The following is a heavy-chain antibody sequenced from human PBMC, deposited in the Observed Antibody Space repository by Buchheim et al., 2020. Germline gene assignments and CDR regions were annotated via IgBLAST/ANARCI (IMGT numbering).Heavy chain of an antibody. CDR2: INHSGST. J-gene: IGHJ6*03. Sequence: QVQLQQWGTGLLKPSETLSLTCAVYGGSFSGYYWSWIRQPPGKGLEWIGEINHSGSTNYNPSLKSRVTISVDTSKNQVSLKLSSVTAADTAVYYCASHRRIAAAGYYYYYYMDVWGKGTT. V-gene: IGHV4-34*01. D-gene: IGHD6-13*01. CDR1: GGSFSGYY. CDR3: ASHRRIAAAGYYYYYYMDV.